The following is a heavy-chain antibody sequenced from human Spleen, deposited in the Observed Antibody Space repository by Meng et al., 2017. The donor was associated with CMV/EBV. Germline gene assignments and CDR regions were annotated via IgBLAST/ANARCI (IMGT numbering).Heavy chain of an antibody. CDR2: IWYDGSNK. D-gene: IGHD3-22*01. CDR3: AKDPYYYDSSGYYFDY. V-gene: IGHV3-33*06. CDR1: VFTFSSYG. J-gene: IGHJ4*02. Sequence: VFTFSSYGMHWGRQAPGKGLEWVAVIWYDGSNKYYADSVKGRFTISRDNSKNTLYLQMNSLRAEDTAVYYCAKDPYYYDSSGYYFDYWGQGTLVTVSS.